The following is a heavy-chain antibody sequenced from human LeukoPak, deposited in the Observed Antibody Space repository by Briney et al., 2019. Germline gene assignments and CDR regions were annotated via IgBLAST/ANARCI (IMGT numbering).Heavy chain of an antibody. V-gene: IGHV3-23*01. CDR2: ISGSGGST. J-gene: IGHJ3*01. CDR1: GFTFSSYA. D-gene: IGHD3-22*01. Sequence: PGGSLRLSCAASGFTFSSYAMSWVRQAPGKGLEWVSAISGSGGSTYYADPVKGRFTISRDNSKNTLYLQMNSLRAEDTAVYYCAKYPDYYDSSGYYFGWGQGTMVTVSS. CDR3: AKYPDYYDSSGYYFG.